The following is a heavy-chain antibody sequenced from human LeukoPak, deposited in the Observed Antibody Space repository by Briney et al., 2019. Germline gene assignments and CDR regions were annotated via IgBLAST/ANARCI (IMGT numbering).Heavy chain of an antibody. V-gene: IGHV1-46*03. CDR3: ASHPPRGYSCGFIYY. CDR1: GYTFTSYY. J-gene: IGHJ4*02. CDR2: INPSGGST. Sequence: ASVKVSCKASGYTFTSYYMHWVRQAPGQGLEWMGIINPSGGSTSYAQKFQGRVTMTRDTSTSTVYMELSSLRSEDTAVYYCASHPPRGYSCGFIYYWGQGTLVTVSS. D-gene: IGHD5-18*01.